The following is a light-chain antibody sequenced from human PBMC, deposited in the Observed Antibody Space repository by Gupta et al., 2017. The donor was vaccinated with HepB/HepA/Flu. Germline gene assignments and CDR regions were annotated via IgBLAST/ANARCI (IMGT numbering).Light chain of an antibody. J-gene: IGLJ3*02. V-gene: IGLV1-47*01. Sequence: QSVLTQPPSASGTPGQRVTISCSGSGSNIGSNYVYWYQQLPGTAPKLLIYRNNQRPSGVPDRFSGSKSGTSASLAISGLRSEDEADYYCAAWDDSHWVFGGGTKLT. CDR3: AAWDDSHWV. CDR2: RNN. CDR1: GSNIGSNY.